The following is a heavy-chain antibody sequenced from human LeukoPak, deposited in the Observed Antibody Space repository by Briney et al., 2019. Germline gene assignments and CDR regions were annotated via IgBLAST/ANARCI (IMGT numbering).Heavy chain of an antibody. CDR3: AIGRDIEVAGPGGYFDH. Sequence: GGSLRLSCAASGFSFNDYHMNWIRQAPGKGLEWISYISPGGADIYFADSVKGRFTLSRDNAKKSLSLEMSTLTAEDTAVYYCAIGRDIEVAGPGGYFDHWGQGTLATVSS. V-gene: IGHV3-11*01. D-gene: IGHD6-19*01. CDR1: GFSFNDYH. CDR2: ISPGGADI. J-gene: IGHJ4*02.